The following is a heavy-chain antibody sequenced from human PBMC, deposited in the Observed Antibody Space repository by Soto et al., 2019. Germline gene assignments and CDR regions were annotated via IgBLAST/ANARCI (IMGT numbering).Heavy chain of an antibody. CDR1: GFTVSSANY. Sequence: EVQLVESGGGLIQPGGSLRLSCVVSGFTVSSANYMSWVRQAPGKGLEWVSVIYSAGTIYYADSVKGRFTISRDNSKNTLYLQMNSLRAEDMAVYDCHGYGYWGQGTLGTVSS. CDR2: IYSAGTI. D-gene: IGHD5-12*01. J-gene: IGHJ4*02. CDR3: HGYGY. V-gene: IGHV3-53*01.